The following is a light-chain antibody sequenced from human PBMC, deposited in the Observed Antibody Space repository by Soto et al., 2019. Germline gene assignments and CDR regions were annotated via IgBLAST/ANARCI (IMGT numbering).Light chain of an antibody. V-gene: IGLV2-23*01. CDR3: CSYAGSNTYVV. CDR1: SSDVGSYNL. J-gene: IGLJ2*01. CDR2: EGS. Sequence: QSALTQPASVSGSPGQSITISCTGTSSDVGSYNLVSWYQQHPGKAPKLMIYEGSKRPSGVSNRFSGSKSGSTASLTISGLQAEDEADYYRCSYAGSNTYVVFGGGTKLTVL.